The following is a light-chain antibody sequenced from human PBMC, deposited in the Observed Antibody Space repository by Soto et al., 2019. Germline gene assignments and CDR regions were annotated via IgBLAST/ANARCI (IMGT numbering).Light chain of an antibody. J-gene: IGKJ3*01. V-gene: IGKV3-11*01. CDR2: DAS. Sequence: EIVLTQSPATLSLSPGESATLSCRASQSVSSYLAWYQQKPGQAPRLLVYDASNRAPGIPARFSGSGSGTDFTLTISNLEPEDFAVHYCQQRSNWPLITFGPGTKVDIK. CDR3: QQRSNWPLIT. CDR1: QSVSSY.